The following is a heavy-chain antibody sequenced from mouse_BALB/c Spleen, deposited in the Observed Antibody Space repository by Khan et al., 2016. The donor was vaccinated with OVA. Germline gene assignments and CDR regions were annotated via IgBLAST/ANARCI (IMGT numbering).Heavy chain of an antibody. V-gene: IGHV1-7*01. Sequence: VQLQQSGAELAKPGASVKMSCKASGYTFINYWILWVKQRPGQGLEWIGYIHPSTGYTEYNQNFKDKATLTADKSSSTAYMQLSSLTSGDSAVYYCARRGLRWDLDYWGQGTTLTVSS. CDR1: GYTFINYW. J-gene: IGHJ2*01. D-gene: IGHD1-1*01. CDR2: IHPSTGYT. CDR3: ARRGLRWDLDY.